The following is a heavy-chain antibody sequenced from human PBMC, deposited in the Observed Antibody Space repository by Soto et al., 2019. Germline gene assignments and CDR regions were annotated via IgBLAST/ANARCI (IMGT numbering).Heavy chain of an antibody. V-gene: IGHV1-69*01. CDR2: IIPIFGTA. CDR1: TFSSYA. D-gene: IGHD3-10*01. CDR3: ARDHGDMVRGVMWGMDV. Sequence: TFSSYAISWVRQAPGQGLEWMGGIIPIFGTANYAQKFQGRVTITADESTSTAYMELSSLRSEDTAVYYCARDHGDMVRGVMWGMDVWGQGTTVTVSS. J-gene: IGHJ6*02.